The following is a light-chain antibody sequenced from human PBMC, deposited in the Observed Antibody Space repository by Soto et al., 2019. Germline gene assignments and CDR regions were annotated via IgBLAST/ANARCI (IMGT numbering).Light chain of an antibody. CDR3: SSYADTNTHYV. V-gene: IGLV2-8*01. Sequence: QSVLTQPPSASGSPGQSVTISCTGTSSDVGGYNYVSWYQQHPGKAPKLMIYDVSKRPSGVPDRFSGSKSGNTASLTVSGLQAEDEADYYCSSYADTNTHYVFGTGTKVTVL. CDR2: DVS. CDR1: SSDVGGYNY. J-gene: IGLJ1*01.